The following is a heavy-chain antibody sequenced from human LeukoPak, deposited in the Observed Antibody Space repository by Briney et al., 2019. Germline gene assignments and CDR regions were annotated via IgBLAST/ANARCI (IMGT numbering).Heavy chain of an antibody. CDR1: GGSVSSGSYY. Sequence: SETLSLTCTVSGGSVSSGSYYWSWIRQPPGKGLEWIGYIYYSGSTNYNPSLKSRVTISVDTSKNQFSLKLSSVTAADTAVYYCARSQGVYYYGSGSAQPYFQHWGQGTLVTVSS. J-gene: IGHJ1*01. CDR2: IYYSGST. V-gene: IGHV4-61*01. CDR3: ARSQGVYYYGSGSAQPYFQH. D-gene: IGHD3-10*01.